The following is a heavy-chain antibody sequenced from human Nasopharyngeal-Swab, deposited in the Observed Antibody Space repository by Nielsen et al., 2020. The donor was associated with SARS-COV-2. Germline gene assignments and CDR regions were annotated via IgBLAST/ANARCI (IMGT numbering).Heavy chain of an antibody. D-gene: IGHD6-13*01. J-gene: IGHJ4*02. Sequence: SVKVSCKASGGTFSSHAISWVRQAPGQGLEWMGGIIPIFGTANYAQKFQGRVTITADESTSTAYMELSSLRSEDTAVYYCARADPIAAAGTPFDYWGQGTLVTVSS. CDR3: ARADPIAAAGTPFDY. CDR1: GGTFSSHA. V-gene: IGHV1-69*13. CDR2: IIPIFGTA.